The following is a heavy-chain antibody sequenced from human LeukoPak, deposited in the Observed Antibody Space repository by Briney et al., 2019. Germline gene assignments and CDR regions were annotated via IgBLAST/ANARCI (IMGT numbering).Heavy chain of an antibody. Sequence: GGSLRLSCAASGFTFSSYLMSWVRQAPGKGLEWVANIKQDGSEKYYVDSVKGRFTISRDNAKNSLYLQMNSLRAEDTAVYYCARDNRNYFDYWGQGTLVTVSS. D-gene: IGHD2/OR15-2a*01. V-gene: IGHV3-7*01. CDR1: GFTFSSYL. J-gene: IGHJ4*02. CDR3: ARDNRNYFDY. CDR2: IKQDGSEK.